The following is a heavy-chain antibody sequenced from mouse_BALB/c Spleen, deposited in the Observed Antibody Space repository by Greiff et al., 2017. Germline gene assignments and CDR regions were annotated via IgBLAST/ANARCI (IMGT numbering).Heavy chain of an antibody. Sequence: VKLMESGAELAKPGASVKMSCKASGYTFTSYWMHWVKQRPGQGLEWIGYINPSTGYTEYNQKFKDKATLTADKSSSTAYMQLSSLTSEDSAVYYCARSGLRREGFAYWGQGTLVTVSA. CDR3: ARSGLRREGFAY. D-gene: IGHD2-4*01. V-gene: IGHV1-7*01. CDR1: GYTFTSYW. CDR2: INPSTGYT. J-gene: IGHJ3*01.